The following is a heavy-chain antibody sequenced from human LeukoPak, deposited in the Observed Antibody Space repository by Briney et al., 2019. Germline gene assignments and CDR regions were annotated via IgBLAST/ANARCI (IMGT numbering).Heavy chain of an antibody. CDR1: GFTFSSYA. CDR2: ISGSGGST. J-gene: IGHJ4*02. D-gene: IGHD6-13*01. CDR3: ARRFAAAGLGV. V-gene: IGHV3-23*01. Sequence: GGSLRLSCAASGFTFSSYAMSWVRQAPGKGLEWVSAISGSGGSTYYADSVKGRFTISRDNAKNSLYLQMNSLRAEDTAVYYCARRFAAAGLGVWGQGTLVTVSS.